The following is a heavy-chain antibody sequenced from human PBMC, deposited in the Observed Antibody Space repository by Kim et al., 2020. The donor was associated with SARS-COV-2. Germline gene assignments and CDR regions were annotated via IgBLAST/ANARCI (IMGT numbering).Heavy chain of an antibody. Sequence: SETLSLTCVVSGASISSGYWWTWVRQPPGTGLEWIGEIHHSGSTTYNPSLKSRVTFSMDWSKNQFSLNVASVTAADTAVYYCAVSTGWYRLDYWGQGTLVTVSS. CDR1: GASISSGYW. CDR2: IHHSGST. J-gene: IGHJ4*02. V-gene: IGHV4-4*02. D-gene: IGHD6-19*01. CDR3: AVSTGWYRLDY.